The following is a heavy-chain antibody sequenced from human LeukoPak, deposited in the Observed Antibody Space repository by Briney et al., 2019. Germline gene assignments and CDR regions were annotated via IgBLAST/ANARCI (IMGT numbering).Heavy chain of an antibody. Sequence: GGSLRLSCAASGFTFSSYSMSWVHQAPGKGLQWVACLKQDGSEKYYVDSVKGRFTISRDNSKNTLYLQMNSLRAEDTAAYYCAKDPLGIGPAFDIWGQGTMVSVSS. CDR1: GFTFSSYS. CDR3: AKDPLGIGPAFDI. J-gene: IGHJ3*02. V-gene: IGHV3-7*03. D-gene: IGHD7-27*01. CDR2: LKQDGSEK.